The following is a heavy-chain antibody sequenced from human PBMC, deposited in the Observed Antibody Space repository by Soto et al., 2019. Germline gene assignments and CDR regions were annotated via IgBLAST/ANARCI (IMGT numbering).Heavy chain of an antibody. CDR3: ARTIEGSYYEALDY. CDR1: GFTLSSYA. D-gene: IGHD1-26*01. J-gene: IGHJ4*02. Sequence: QVQLVESGGGVVQPGRSLRLSCAASGFTLSSYAMHWVRQAPGKGLEWVAVISYDGSNKYYADSVKGRFTISRDNSKNPLYLQMNSLRAEDTAVYYCARTIEGSYYEALDYWGQGTLVTVSS. CDR2: ISYDGSNK. V-gene: IGHV3-30-3*01.